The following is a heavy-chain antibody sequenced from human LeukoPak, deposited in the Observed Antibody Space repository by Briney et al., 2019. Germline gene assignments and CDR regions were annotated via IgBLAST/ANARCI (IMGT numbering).Heavy chain of an antibody. J-gene: IGHJ5*02. CDR3: VRDGEGVAISVNFWFDP. CDR2: MNPINGNT. V-gene: IGHV1-8*01. CDR1: GFTLTNYD. D-gene: IGHD3-10*01. Sequence: ASVKVSCKASGFTLTNYDINWVRQAPGQGLEWMGWMNPINGNTGYARKFQGRVTMTRDTSISTAYMELRSLTAEDTAIYYCVRDGEGVAISVNFWFDPWGQGTLVTVSS.